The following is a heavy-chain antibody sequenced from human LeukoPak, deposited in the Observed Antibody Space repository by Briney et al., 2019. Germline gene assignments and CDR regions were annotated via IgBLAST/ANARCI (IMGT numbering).Heavy chain of an antibody. CDR2: IYHSGST. CDR3: ARQTSRITIFGVVSDAFDI. D-gene: IGHD3-3*01. Sequence: SQTLSLTCTVSGGSISSGGYYWSWIRQPPGKGLEWIGYIYHSGSTYYNPSLKSRVTISVDRSKNQFSLKLSSVTAADTAVYYCARQTSRITIFGVVSDAFDIWGQGTMVTVSS. J-gene: IGHJ3*02. CDR1: GGSISSGGYY. V-gene: IGHV4-30-2*01.